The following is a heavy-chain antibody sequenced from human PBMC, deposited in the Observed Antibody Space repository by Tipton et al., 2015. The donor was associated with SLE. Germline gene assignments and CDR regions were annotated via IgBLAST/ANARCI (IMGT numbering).Heavy chain of an antibody. D-gene: IGHD6-13*01. V-gene: IGHV4-59*11. CDR2: TYYSGST. J-gene: IGHJ4*02. Sequence: TLSLTCTVSGGSISSHYWSWIRHPPGKGLEWIGYTYYSGSTNYNPSLKSRVTISVDTSKNQFSLKLSSVTAADTAVYYCARGKSHSSSWPYFDYWGQGTLVTVSS. CDR3: ARGKSHSSSWPYFDY. CDR1: GGSISSHY.